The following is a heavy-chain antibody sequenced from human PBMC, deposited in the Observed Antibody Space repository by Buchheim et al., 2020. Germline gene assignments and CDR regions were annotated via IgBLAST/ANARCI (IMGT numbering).Heavy chain of an antibody. Sequence: EVQLVESGGGLIQPGGSLRLSCAASGFTFSSHWMHWVRQAPGKGLVWVARIDSDGTNTVYADSVKGRFTISRDDAKNTLYLQMDSLRAEDTAVYHCVRSCGRPDYWGQGTL. V-gene: IGHV3-74*01. CDR3: VRSCGRPDY. CDR1: GFTFSSHW. D-gene: IGHD2-21*01. CDR2: IDSDGTNT. J-gene: IGHJ4*02.